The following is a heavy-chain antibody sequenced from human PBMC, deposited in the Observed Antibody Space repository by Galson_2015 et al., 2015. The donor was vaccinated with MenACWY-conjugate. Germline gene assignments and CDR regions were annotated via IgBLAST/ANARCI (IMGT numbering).Heavy chain of an antibody. V-gene: IGHV3-30*18. CDR2: ISYDGSNE. CDR1: GFTFRRSG. Sequence: SLRLSCAASGFTFRRSGMHWVRQAPGKGLEWMAVISYDGSNESYADSVKGRFTISRDNSKNTLYLQMNSLRADDTAVYYCAKDWSVMYSSISYYLSMDVWGKGTTVTVSS. CDR3: AKDWSVMYSSISYYLSMDV. D-gene: IGHD6-19*01. J-gene: IGHJ6*03.